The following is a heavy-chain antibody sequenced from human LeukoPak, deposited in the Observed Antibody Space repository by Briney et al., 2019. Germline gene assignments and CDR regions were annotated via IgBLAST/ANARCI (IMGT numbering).Heavy chain of an antibody. J-gene: IGHJ4*02. V-gene: IGHV3-53*01. CDR1: GFTVSSNY. CDR2: IYSGGST. CDR3: ARGVVFIAAAGGYYFDY. Sequence: GGSLRLSCAASGFTVSSNYMSWARQAPGKGLEWVSVIYSGGSTHYADSVKGRFTISRDNSKNTLYLQMNSLRAEDTAVYYCARGVVFIAAAGGYYFDYWGQGTLVTVSS. D-gene: IGHD6-13*01.